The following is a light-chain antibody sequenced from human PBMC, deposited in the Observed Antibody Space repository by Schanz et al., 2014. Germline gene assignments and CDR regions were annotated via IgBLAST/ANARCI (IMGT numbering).Light chain of an antibody. J-gene: IGKJ2*01. CDR2: GAS. V-gene: IGKV3-20*01. CDR3: QQYFASPYT. CDR1: QSVDSGY. Sequence: EIVLTQSPDTLSLSTGQRATLSCRTSQSVDSGYLVWYQQKPGQSPRLLIYGASNRATGIPDRFSGSGSGTDFSLTISRLEPEDFAVYYCQQYFASPYTFGQGTKLEIK.